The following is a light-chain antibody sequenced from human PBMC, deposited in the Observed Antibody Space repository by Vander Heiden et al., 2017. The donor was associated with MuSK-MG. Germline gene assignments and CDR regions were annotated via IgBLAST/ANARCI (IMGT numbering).Light chain of an antibody. CDR3: AAWDDSLSGPS. CDR2: RNN. J-gene: IGLJ3*02. CDR1: SPNIGSNY. V-gene: IGLV1-47*01. Sequence: SVLTQPPSASGTPGQRVTISCSGSSPNIGSNYVYWYQQLPGTAPKLLIYRNNQRPSGVPDRFSGSKSGTSASLAISGLRSEDEADYYCAAWDDSLSGPSFGGGTKLTVL.